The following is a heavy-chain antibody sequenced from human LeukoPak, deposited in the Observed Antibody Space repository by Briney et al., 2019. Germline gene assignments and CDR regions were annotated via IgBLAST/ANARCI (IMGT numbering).Heavy chain of an antibody. CDR2: INAGNGNT. CDR1: GYTFTSYA. J-gene: IGHJ5*02. V-gene: IGHV1-3*01. D-gene: IGHD6-19*01. Sequence: ASVKVSCKASGYTFTSYAMHWVRQAPGQRLEWMGWINAGNGNTKYSQKFQGRVTITRDTYASTAYMELSSLRSEDTAVYYCARSIAVAGLIWFDPWGQGTLVTVSS. CDR3: ARSIAVAGLIWFDP.